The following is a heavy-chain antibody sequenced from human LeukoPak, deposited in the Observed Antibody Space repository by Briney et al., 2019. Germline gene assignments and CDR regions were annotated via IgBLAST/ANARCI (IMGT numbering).Heavy chain of an antibody. J-gene: IGHJ4*02. CDR1: GGSFSGYY. D-gene: IGHD3-9*01. V-gene: IGHV4-34*01. CDR3: ARLLRYFDWLYLDY. CDR2: INHSGST. Sequence: PSETLSLTCAVYGGSFSGYYWSWIRQPPGKGLEWIGEINHSGSTNYNPSLKSRVTISVDTSKNQFSLKLSSVTAADTAVYYCARLLRYFDWLYLDYWGQGTLVTVSS.